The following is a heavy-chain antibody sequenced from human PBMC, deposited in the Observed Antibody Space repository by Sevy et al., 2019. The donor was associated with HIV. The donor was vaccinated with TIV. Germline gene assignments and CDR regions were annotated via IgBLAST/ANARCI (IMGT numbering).Heavy chain of an antibody. CDR2: ISGYNGNT. J-gene: IGHJ4*02. D-gene: IGHD1-1*01. V-gene: IGHV1-18*01. CDR1: GYTLTSYG. Sequence: ASVKVSCKASGYTLTSYGISWVRQAPGQGLEWMGWISGYNGNTKYAQKFQGRVTMTTDTSTGTGHMELTSLRSDDTAVYYCAGLRSPISWNLFYVDYWGQGTLVTVSS. CDR3: AGLRSPISWNLFYVDY.